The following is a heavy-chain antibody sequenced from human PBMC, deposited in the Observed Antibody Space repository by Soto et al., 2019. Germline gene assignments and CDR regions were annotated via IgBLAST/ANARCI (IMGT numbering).Heavy chain of an antibody. V-gene: IGHV1-8*01. D-gene: IGHD1-7*01. J-gene: IGHJ4*02. Sequence: QVQLVQSGAEVKKPGASVKVSCKASGYTFTSYDIKWVRQATGQGLEWMGWMNPSTGSTGFAQKFQGRATMISNTSISTPYLELSSLTSEDTAVYYCARGRLVAGTVDYWGQGTLVTVSS. CDR2: MNPSTGST. CDR1: GYTFTSYD. CDR3: ARGRLVAGTVDY.